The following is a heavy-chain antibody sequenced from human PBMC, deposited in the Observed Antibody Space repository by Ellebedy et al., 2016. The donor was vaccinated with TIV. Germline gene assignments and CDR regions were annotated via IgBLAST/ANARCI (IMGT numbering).Heavy chain of an antibody. J-gene: IGHJ4*02. V-gene: IGHV3-48*04. CDR3: VRGTGSGYSYSLDS. CDR1: GFTFSGHS. D-gene: IGHD3-22*01. Sequence: GGSLRLSXVSSGFTFSGHSMNWVRQAPGKGLEWVSYISSAGGTIYYADAVKGRFSTHRDNTRRSLDLQMTRLRAEDTAVYYCVRGTGSGYSYSLDSWGQGTLVTVSS. CDR2: ISSAGGTI.